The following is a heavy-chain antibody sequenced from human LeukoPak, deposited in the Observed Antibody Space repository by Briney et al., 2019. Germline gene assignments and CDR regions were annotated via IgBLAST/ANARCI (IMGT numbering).Heavy chain of an antibody. D-gene: IGHD1-26*01. J-gene: IGHJ3*02. CDR1: GGSISSYY. Sequence: SETLSLTCTVSGGSISSYYWSWIRQPAGKGLEWIGRIYTNGSTNYNPSLKSRVTMSVDTSKNQFSLNLRSVTAADTAVYYCATTTSGGDAFDIWGQGTMVTVSS. V-gene: IGHV4-4*07. CDR3: ATTTSGGDAFDI. CDR2: IYTNGST.